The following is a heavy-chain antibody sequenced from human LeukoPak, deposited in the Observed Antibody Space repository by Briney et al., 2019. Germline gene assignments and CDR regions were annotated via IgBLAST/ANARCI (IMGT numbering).Heavy chain of an antibody. CDR2: IYPGDSDT. Sequence: GESLKISCKGSGYSFTSYWIGWVRQMPGKGLEWMGIIYPGDSDTRYSPSFQGQVTISADKSISTAYLQWSSLKASDTAMYYCARSQAPYYDFWSSYYEGYGMDVWGQGTTVTVSS. J-gene: IGHJ6*02. CDR3: ARSQAPYYDFWSSYYEGYGMDV. CDR1: GYSFTSYW. D-gene: IGHD3-3*01. V-gene: IGHV5-51*01.